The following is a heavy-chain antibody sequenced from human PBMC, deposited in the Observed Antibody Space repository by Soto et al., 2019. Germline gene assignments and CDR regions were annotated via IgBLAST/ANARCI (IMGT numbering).Heavy chain of an antibody. Sequence: EVQLVESGGGLVKPGGSLRLSCAASGFILSNAWMNWVRQAPGKGLEWVGRIKSRTDGGTTDYGAFVKGRFTISRDDSKNTLYLQMNSLKTEDTAIYYCSTDARWGILVGVAATPGRFDPWGQGTLVTVSS. CDR3: STDARWGILVGVAATPGRFDP. CDR2: IKSRTDGGTT. CDR1: GFILSNAW. J-gene: IGHJ5*02. V-gene: IGHV3-15*07. D-gene: IGHD2-15*01.